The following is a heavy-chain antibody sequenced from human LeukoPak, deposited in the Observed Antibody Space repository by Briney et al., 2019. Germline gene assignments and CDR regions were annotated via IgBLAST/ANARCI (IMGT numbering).Heavy chain of an antibody. CDR1: GFTFSSYA. J-gene: IGHJ4*02. V-gene: IGHV3-23*01. D-gene: IGHD3-10*01. CDR3: AKDPPIYGSGSYSSSFFGY. CDR2: ISGSGGST. Sequence: GGSLRLSCAASGFTFSSYAMSWVRQAPGKGLEWVSAISGSGGSTYYADSVKGRFTISRDNSKNPLYLQMDSLRAEDTGVYYCAKDPPIYGSGSYSSSFFGYWGQGTLVNGSS.